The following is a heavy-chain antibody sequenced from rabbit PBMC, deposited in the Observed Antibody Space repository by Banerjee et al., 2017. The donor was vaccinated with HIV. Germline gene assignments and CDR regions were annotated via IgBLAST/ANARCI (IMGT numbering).Heavy chain of an antibody. J-gene: IGHJ6*01. CDR3: ARDDGGVGKGWGL. D-gene: IGHD2-1*01. CDR1: GFSFSSSYY. CDR2: IYNGDGST. Sequence: HLVESLGVLVQPEGSLTLTCTASGFSFSSSYYMSWVRQAPGRGLEWIACIYNGDGSTYYASWAKGRFTISKTSSTKVTLQMTSLTVADTATYFCARDDGGVGKGWGLWGPGTLVTV. V-gene: IGHV1S45*01.